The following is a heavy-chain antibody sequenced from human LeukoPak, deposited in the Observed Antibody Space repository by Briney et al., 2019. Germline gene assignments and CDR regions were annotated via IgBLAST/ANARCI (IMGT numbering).Heavy chain of an antibody. Sequence: ASVKASCKASGYTFTSYGISWVRQAPGQGLEWMGWISAYNGNTNYAQKLQGRVTMTTDTSTSTAYMELRSLRSDDTAVYYCARFPFYCSSTSCSPGDNWFDPWGQGTLVTVSS. CDR3: ARFPFYCSSTSCSPGDNWFDP. D-gene: IGHD2-2*01. CDR2: ISAYNGNT. CDR1: GYTFTSYG. V-gene: IGHV1-18*01. J-gene: IGHJ5*02.